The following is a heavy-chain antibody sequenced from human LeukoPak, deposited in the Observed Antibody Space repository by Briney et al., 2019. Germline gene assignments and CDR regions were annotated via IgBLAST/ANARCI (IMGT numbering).Heavy chain of an antibody. D-gene: IGHD5-18*01. J-gene: IGHJ5*02. V-gene: IGHV4-4*08. CDR1: GGSISSYY. CDR2: IYTSGST. Sequence: PSETLSLTCTISGGSISSYYWSWIRQPPGKELEWIGRIYTSGSTNYNPSLKSRVTISVDTSKNQFSLKLSSVTAADTAVYYCARESQLWFSNWFDPWGQGTLVTVSS. CDR3: ARESQLWFSNWFDP.